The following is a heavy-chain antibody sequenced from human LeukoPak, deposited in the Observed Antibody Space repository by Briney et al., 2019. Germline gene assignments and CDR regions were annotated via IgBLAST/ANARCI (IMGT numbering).Heavy chain of an antibody. D-gene: IGHD3-9*01. Sequence: SETLPLTCTVSGGSISSYYWSWIRQPPGKGLEWIGYISYSGSTNYNPSLKSRVTISIDTSKNQFSLKLRSVTAADTAIYYCARQGYDILTGYIDAFDIWGRGTMVTVSS. CDR3: ARQGYDILTGYIDAFDI. J-gene: IGHJ3*02. CDR2: ISYSGST. V-gene: IGHV4-59*08. CDR1: GGSISSYY.